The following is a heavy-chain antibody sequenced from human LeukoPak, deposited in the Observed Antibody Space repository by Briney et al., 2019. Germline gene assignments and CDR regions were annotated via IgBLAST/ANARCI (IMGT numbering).Heavy chain of an antibody. Sequence: PGGSLRLSCAASGFTFSSYAMSWVRQAPGKGLEWVSAISGSGGSTYYADSVKGRFTISRDNSKNTLYLQMNSLRAEDTAVYYCAKTPPITMIVVVPGYFDYWGQGTLVTVSS. V-gene: IGHV3-23*01. J-gene: IGHJ4*02. CDR2: ISGSGGST. CDR3: AKTPPITMIVVVPGYFDY. CDR1: GFTFSSYA. D-gene: IGHD3-22*01.